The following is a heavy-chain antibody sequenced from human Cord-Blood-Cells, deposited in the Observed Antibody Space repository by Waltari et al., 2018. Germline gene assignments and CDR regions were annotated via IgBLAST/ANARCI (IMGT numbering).Heavy chain of an antibody. CDR1: GYTLTELS. D-gene: IGHD3-10*01. V-gene: IGHV1-24*01. CDR2: LDPEDGET. CDR3: ATAPPMVRGVIKYYFDY. J-gene: IGHJ4*02. Sequence: QVQLVQSGAEVKKPGASVKVSCKVSGYTLTELSMHWARQAPGKGREWMGDLDPEDGETSDAQKFQGRVTMTEDTSTDTAYMELSSLRSEDTAVYYCATAPPMVRGVIKYYFDYWGQGTLVTVSS.